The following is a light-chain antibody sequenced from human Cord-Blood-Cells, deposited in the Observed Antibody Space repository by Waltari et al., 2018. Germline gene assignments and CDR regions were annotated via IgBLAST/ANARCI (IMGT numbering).Light chain of an antibody. CDR1: PSVLYSSNNKNY. CDR2: WAS. J-gene: IGKJ2*01. CDR3: QQYYSTPYT. Sequence: DIVMTQSPDSLSVSLGARATINCKSSPSVLYSSNNKNYVAWYQQKPGQPPKLLIYWASTREAGVPDRFSGSGSGTDFTLTISSLQAEDVAVYYCQQYYSTPYTFGQGTKLEIK. V-gene: IGKV4-1*01.